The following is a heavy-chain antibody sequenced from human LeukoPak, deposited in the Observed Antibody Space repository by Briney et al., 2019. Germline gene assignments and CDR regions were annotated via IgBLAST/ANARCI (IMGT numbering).Heavy chain of an antibody. V-gene: IGHV1-69*06. J-gene: IGHJ6*03. CDR3: ARDGIVVVTPPFYMDV. CDR2: IIPIFGTA. CDR1: GGTFSSYA. Sequence: SVKVSCKASGGTFSSYAISWVRQAPGQGLEWMGGIIPIFGTANYAQKFQGRVTITADKSTSTAYMELSSLRSEDTAVYYCARDGIVVVTPPFYMDVWGKGTTVTISS. D-gene: IGHD2-21*02.